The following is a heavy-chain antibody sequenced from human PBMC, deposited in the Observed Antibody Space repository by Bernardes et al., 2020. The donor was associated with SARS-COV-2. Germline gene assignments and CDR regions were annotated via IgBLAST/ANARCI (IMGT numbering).Heavy chain of an antibody. CDR1: GFSFSSFW. D-gene: IGHD3-22*01. J-gene: IGHJ4*02. CDR2: IKEDGSEK. CDR3: ARESPSPDYYDSSGYYV. V-gene: IGHV3-7*03. Sequence: GGSLRLSCAASGFSFSSFWMTWVRQAPGKGLEWVANIKEDGSEKYYVDSVKGRFTISRDNAKNSLYLQMNSLRAEDTAVYYCARESPSPDYYDSSGYYVWGQGTLVTVSS.